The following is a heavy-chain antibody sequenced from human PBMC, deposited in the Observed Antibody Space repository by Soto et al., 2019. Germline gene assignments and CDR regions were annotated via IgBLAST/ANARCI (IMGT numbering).Heavy chain of an antibody. CDR3: ARDGNYYDSSGYPYYFDY. Sequence: SVKVSCKASRGTFSSYTISWVRQAPGQGLEWMGRIIPILGIANYAQKFQGRVTITADKSTSTAYMELSSLRSEDTAVYYCARDGNYYDSSGYPYYFDYWG. CDR2: IIPILGIA. D-gene: IGHD3-22*01. J-gene: IGHJ4*01. V-gene: IGHV1-69*04. CDR1: RGTFSSYT.